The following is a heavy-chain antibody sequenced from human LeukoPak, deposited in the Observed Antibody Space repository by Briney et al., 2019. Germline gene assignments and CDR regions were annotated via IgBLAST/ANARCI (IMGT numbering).Heavy chain of an antibody. CDR2: ISWDGGST. CDR1: GFTFDDYT. CDR3: AKDGPKITMVRGVIPTEKYYYGMDV. V-gene: IGHV3-43*01. D-gene: IGHD3-10*01. Sequence: GGSLRLSCAASGFTFDDYTMHWVRQAPGKGLEWVSLISWDGGSTYYADSVKGRFTISRDNAKNSLYLQMNSLRAEDTALYYCAKDGPKITMVRGVIPTEKYYYGMDVWGQGTTVTVSS. J-gene: IGHJ6*02.